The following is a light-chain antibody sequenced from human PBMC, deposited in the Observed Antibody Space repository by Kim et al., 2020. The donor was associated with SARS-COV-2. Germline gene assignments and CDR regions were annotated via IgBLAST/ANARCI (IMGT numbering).Light chain of an antibody. Sequence: ATINCNSRQSVFYTTDHNKYIAWYRQKPGPPPNLLISWAADRESGVADRDTGSGSGTDLTPTISNLQAEDVAVYYCQQFYTTPLTLGGGTKVVIK. V-gene: IGKV4-1*01. CDR3: QQFYTTPLT. J-gene: IGKJ4*01. CDR1: QSVFYTTDHNKY. CDR2: WAA.